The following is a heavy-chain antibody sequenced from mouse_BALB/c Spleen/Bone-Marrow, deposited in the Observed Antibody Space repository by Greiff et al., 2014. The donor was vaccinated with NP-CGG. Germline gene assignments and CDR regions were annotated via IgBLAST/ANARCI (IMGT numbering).Heavy chain of an antibody. CDR1: GFNIKDTY. CDR3: AIYYYGSSGFAY. V-gene: IGHV14-3*02. CDR2: IDPANGNT. J-gene: IGHJ3*01. Sequence: EVMLVESGAGLVKPGASVKLSCTASGFNIKDTYMHWVKQRPEQGLEWIGRIDPANGNTKYDPKFQGKATITADTSSNTAYLQLSSLTSEDTAVYYCAIYYYGSSGFAYWGQGTLVTISA. D-gene: IGHD1-1*01.